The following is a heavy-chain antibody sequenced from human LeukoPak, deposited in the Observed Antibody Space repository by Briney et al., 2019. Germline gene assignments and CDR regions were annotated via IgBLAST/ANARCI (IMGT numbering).Heavy chain of an antibody. D-gene: IGHD1-26*01. CDR2: ISGGSATI. CDR3: ARRGSSYYFYALDV. CDR1: GSTSSDYY. J-gene: IGHJ6*02. V-gene: IGHV3-11*01. Sequence: PGGSLRPSCAASGSTSSDYYLSWFRPPPGKGLDWTSYISGGSATIYYADSVKGRFTISRDNPTNSLYLQINSLRPEDTATYYCARRGSSYYFYALDVWGQGTTVTVSS.